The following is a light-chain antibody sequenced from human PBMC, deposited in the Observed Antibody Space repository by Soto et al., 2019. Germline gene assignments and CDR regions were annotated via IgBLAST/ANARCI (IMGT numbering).Light chain of an antibody. V-gene: IGKV1-5*01. Sequence: DIQMTQSPSTLSASVGDRVTITCRASQSINTWLAWYQQKPGKAPELLIFDASSLESGVPSRFSGSRSGTEFTLTISSLQPADFATYYCQQSYSTPRTFGQGTKVDIK. CDR1: QSINTW. CDR3: QQSYSTPRT. CDR2: DAS. J-gene: IGKJ1*01.